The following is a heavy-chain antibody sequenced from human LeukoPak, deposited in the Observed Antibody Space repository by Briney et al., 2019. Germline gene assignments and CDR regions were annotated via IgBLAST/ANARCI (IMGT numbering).Heavy chain of an antibody. CDR2: IWNDGSNQ. Sequence: WGSLRLPCAASGFTFSSYGMHWVRQAPGEGLEWVANIWNDGSNQYYADSVKGRFNISRDNSKNTVYLQMNSLRAEDTAVYYCARDLYCGSTTCYEGDGLDFWGQGRVVTVSS. CDR1: GFTFSSYG. D-gene: IGHD2-2*01. J-gene: IGHJ3*01. CDR3: ARDLYCGSTTCYEGDGLDF. V-gene: IGHV3-33*01.